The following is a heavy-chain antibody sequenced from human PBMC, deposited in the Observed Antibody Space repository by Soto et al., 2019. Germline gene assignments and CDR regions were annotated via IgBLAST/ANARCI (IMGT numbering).Heavy chain of an antibody. D-gene: IGHD3-3*01. CDR3: ARNYDFWSGYYGNYYYYGMDV. CDR2: INHSGST. J-gene: IGHJ6*02. CDR1: GGSFSGYY. V-gene: IGHV4-34*01. Sequence: SETLSLTCAVYGGSFSGYYWSWIRQPPGKGLEWLGEINHSGSTNYNPSLKSRVTISVDTAKNQFSLKLSSVPAADTAVYYCARNYDFWSGYYGNYYYYGMDVWGQGTTVTVSS.